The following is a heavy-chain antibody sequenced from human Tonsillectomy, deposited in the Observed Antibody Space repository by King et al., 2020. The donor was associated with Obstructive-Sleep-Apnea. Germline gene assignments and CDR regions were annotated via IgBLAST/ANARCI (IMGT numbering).Heavy chain of an antibody. V-gene: IGHV3-30*18. J-gene: IGHJ6*02. CDR1: GFTSSSYG. CDR3: AKEMIAAAATGGMDV. CDR2: ITDDGSNK. D-gene: IGHD6-13*01. Sequence: VQLVESGGGVVQPGMSLRLSCAAVGFTSSSYGMHRVRQAPRKWLAWVAVITDDGSNKYYAESLKGRFTGSSDNSKNTLYLQMNSLRPEDTAVYYCAKEMIAAAATGGMDVWGQGTTVTVSS.